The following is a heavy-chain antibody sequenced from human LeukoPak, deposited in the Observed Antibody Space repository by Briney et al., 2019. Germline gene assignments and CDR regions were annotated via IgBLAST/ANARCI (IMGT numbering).Heavy chain of an antibody. CDR3: ARGVVPYYYGSGNLKPPDY. J-gene: IGHJ4*02. V-gene: IGHV4-30-2*01. CDR1: GGSISSGGYS. Sequence: PSQTLSLTCAVSGGSISSGGYSWSWIRQPPGKGLEWIGYIYQSASTYYNPSLKIRVTISVHRSKNQYYLKLSSVTAADTAVYYCARGVVPYYYGSGNLKPPDYWGQGTLVTVSA. D-gene: IGHD3-10*01. CDR2: IYQSAST.